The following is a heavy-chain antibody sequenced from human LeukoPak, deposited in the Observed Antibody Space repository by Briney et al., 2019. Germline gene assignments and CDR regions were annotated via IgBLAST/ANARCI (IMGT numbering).Heavy chain of an antibody. V-gene: IGHV4-59*01. CDR3: ARGYDSSGQTGRYYFDH. Sequence: SETLSLTCTVSGGSISPYYWSWIRQPPGKGLEYIGYIYYSGSTNYNPSLKSRVTISLDTSKNQFSLKLSSVTAADTAVYYCARGYDSSGQTGRYYFDHWGQGTLVTVSS. D-gene: IGHD3-22*01. J-gene: IGHJ4*02. CDR1: GGSISPYY. CDR2: IYYSGST.